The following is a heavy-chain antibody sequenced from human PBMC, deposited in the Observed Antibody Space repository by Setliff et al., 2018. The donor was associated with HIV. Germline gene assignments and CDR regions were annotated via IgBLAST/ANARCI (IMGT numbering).Heavy chain of an antibody. CDR2: IYYSGSA. Sequence: SETLSLTCTVSGASISSSSYFWGWIRQPPGKGLEWIGSIYYSGSAYYNPSLKSQVTISVDTSKNQFSLKLSSVTAADTAVYYCARESMLRGLRHAVDIWGQGTMVTVSS. D-gene: IGHD3-10*01. CDR1: GASISSSSYF. CDR3: ARESMLRGLRHAVDI. V-gene: IGHV4-39*02. J-gene: IGHJ3*02.